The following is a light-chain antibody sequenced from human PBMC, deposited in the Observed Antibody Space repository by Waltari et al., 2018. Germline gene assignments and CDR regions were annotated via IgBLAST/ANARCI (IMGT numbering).Light chain of an antibody. V-gene: IGKV1-5*03. CDR1: QSISTW. J-gene: IGKJ5*01. CDR2: KAA. Sequence: DIQMTQSPSTLSASVGDSVTITCRASQSISTWLAWYQQKPGKAPMLLIYKAATLESGVPSRFSGSGSGTEFPLTISSLQPDDFATYYCQQYNSDSPITFGQGTRLEIK. CDR3: QQYNSDSPIT.